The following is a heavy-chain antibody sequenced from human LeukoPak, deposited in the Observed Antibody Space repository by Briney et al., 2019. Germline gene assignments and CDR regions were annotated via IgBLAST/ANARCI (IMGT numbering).Heavy chain of an antibody. Sequence: ASVKVSCKASGYTFTSYGISWVRQAPGQGLEWMGWISAYNGNTNYAQKLQGRVTMTTDTSTSTVYMELSSLRSEDTAVYYCARSGRDSGSYYNWFDPWGQGTLVTVSP. D-gene: IGHD1-26*01. CDR2: ISAYNGNT. CDR3: ARSGRDSGSYYNWFDP. J-gene: IGHJ5*02. V-gene: IGHV1-18*01. CDR1: GYTFTSYG.